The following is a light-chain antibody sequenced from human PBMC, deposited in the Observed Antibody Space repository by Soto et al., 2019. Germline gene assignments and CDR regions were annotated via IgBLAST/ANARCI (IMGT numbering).Light chain of an antibody. CDR3: QQSFTTPYT. V-gene: IGKV1-39*01. CDR2: TAA. J-gene: IGKJ2*01. Sequence: DIQMTQSPSSLSASIGDRVIITCRASQSINYYLNWYQQQPGKAPKLLVSTAASLRSGVPSRFSGSASWTDFALTISSLQPEDFATYDCQQSFTTPYTFGQGTKLEI. CDR1: QSINYY.